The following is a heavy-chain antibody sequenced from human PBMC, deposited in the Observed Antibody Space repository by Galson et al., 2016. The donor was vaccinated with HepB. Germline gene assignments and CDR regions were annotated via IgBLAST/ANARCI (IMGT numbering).Heavy chain of an antibody. J-gene: IGHJ4*01. CDR3: AEMPTVDW. V-gene: IGHV3-7*03. CDR1: GFTFSNFW. CDR2: IKPDGSQM. Sequence: SLRLSCAASGFTFSNFWMNWVRRVPGKGLEWVGNIKPDGSQMNYADSVKGRFTISRDNAGNSLYLQMNSLRAGDTAVYFCAEMPTVDWWGQGTLVTVSS. D-gene: IGHD5-24*01.